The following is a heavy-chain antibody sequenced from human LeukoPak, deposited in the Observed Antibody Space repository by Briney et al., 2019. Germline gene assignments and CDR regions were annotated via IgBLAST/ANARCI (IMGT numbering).Heavy chain of an antibody. CDR1: GFTFRSFE. CDR2: ISRNGDST. CDR3: ARENYGEHYFDY. J-gene: IGHJ4*02. Sequence: GGSQRLSCSASGFTFRSFEMHWVRQAPGKGLAYVSGISRNGDSTYFADSVKGRFTISRDNSKNTLYLQMNSLRPEDTAVYYCARENYGEHYFDYWGQGTLVTVSS. V-gene: IGHV3-64*04. D-gene: IGHD4-17*01.